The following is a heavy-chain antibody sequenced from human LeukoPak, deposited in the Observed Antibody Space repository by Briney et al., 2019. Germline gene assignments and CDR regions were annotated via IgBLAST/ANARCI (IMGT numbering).Heavy chain of an antibody. CDR2: IIPIFGTA. V-gene: IGHV1-69*05. CDR3: AREGGYYDSSGYYLR. D-gene: IGHD3-22*01. Sequence: TFXXXAISWVRQAPGQGLEWMGRIIPIFGTANYAQKFQGRVTITTDESTSTAYMELSSLRSEDTAVYYCAREGGYYDSSGYYLRWGQGTLVTVSS. CDR1: TFXXXA. J-gene: IGHJ4*02.